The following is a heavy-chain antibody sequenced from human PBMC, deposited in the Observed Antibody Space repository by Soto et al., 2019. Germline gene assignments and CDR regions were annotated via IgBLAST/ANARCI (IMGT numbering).Heavy chain of an antibody. CDR3: ARGLFTIFGVVIILGDY. CDR1: GYTFTSYA. CDR2: INAGNGNT. J-gene: IGHJ4*02. D-gene: IGHD3-3*01. V-gene: IGHV1-3*01. Sequence: QVQLVQSGAEVKKPGASVKVSCKASGYTFTSYAIHWVRQAPGQRLEWMGWINAGNGNTKYSQKFQGRVTITRDTSASTAYMELSSLRSEDTAVYYCARGLFTIFGVVIILGDYWGQGTLVTVSS.